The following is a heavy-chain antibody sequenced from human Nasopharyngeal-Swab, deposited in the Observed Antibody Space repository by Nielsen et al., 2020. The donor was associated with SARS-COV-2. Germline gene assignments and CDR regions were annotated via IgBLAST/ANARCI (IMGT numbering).Heavy chain of an antibody. D-gene: IGHD6-13*01. Sequence: GESLKISCAASGVTFSRSWMHWVRQAPGKGLEWVSTITGNGDTTYYADSVKGRFTISRDNSENTVYLQMNSLRAEDTALYHCARPLSRDSTWTTEANWFDPWGQGTLVTVSS. CDR3: ARPLSRDSTWTTEANWFDP. V-gene: IGHV3-23*01. CDR2: ITGNGDTT. J-gene: IGHJ5*02. CDR1: GVTFSRSW.